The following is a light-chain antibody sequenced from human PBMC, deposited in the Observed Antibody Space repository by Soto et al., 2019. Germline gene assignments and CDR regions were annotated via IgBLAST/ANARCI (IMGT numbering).Light chain of an antibody. CDR3: HHFGSSRHT. CDR1: HSVSSTY. J-gene: IGKJ2*01. Sequence: IVLTQSPGTLSLSPGEIATLSXSPSHSVSSTYLAWYRHKPGQAPRLLIYGASSRAAGIPDRFSGSGSGTDFTLTISRLEPEDFAVYYCHHFGSSRHTFGQGTKVDIK. CDR2: GAS. V-gene: IGKV3-20*01.